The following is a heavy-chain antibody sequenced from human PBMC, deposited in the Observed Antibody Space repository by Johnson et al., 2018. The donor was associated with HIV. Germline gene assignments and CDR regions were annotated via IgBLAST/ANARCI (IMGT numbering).Heavy chain of an antibody. J-gene: IGHJ3*02. V-gene: IGHV3-9*01. CDR3: ARPRGDSGYDYYLAAFDI. CDR1: GFTFDDYA. CDR2: ITWNSGSI. D-gene: IGHD5-12*01. Sequence: VQLVESGGGLVQPGRSLRLSCAASGFTFDDYAIHWVRQAPGKGLEWVSGITWNSGSIVYADSVKGRFTISRDNAKNSLYLQMNSVRAEDTAVYYCARPRGDSGYDYYLAAFDIWCQGTMVTVSS.